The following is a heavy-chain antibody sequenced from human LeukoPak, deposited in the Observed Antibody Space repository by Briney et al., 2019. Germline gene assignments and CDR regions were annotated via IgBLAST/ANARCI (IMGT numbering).Heavy chain of an antibody. D-gene: IGHD3-22*01. V-gene: IGHV1-2*02. CDR1: GYTFTGYY. CDR3: ARGPRTRYGSSGYYTEFDH. Sequence: ASVKVSCKASGYTFTGYYMHWVRQAPGQGLEWMGWINPNSGGTNYAQKFQGRVTMTRDTSISTAYMELSRLRSDDTAVYYCARGPRTRYGSSGYYTEFDHWGQGTLVTVSS. J-gene: IGHJ4*02. CDR2: INPNSGGT.